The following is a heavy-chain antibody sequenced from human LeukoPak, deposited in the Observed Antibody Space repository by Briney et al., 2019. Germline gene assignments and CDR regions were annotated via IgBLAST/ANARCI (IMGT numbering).Heavy chain of an antibody. J-gene: IGHJ6*03. CDR2: ISSSGSTI. D-gene: IGHD1-26*01. V-gene: IGHV3-48*03. CDR3: ARDPYSGGYSSYYYYYMDV. CDR1: GFAFSSYE. Sequence: GGSLRLSCAASGFAFSSYEMNWVRQAPGKGLEWVSYISSSGSTIYYADSVKGRLTISRDNAKNSLYLQMNSLRAEDTAVYYCARDPYSGGYSSYYYYYMDVWGKGTTVTVSS.